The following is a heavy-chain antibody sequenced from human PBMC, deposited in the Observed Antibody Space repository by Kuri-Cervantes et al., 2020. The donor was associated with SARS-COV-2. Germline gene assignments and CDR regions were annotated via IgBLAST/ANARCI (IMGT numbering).Heavy chain of an antibody. CDR2: ISSSSSTI. V-gene: IGHV3-48*01. J-gene: IGHJ3*02. Sequence: GGSLRLSCAASGFTFSSYSMNWVRQAPGKGLEWVSYISSSSSTIYYADSVKGRFTISRDNAKNSLYLQMNSLRAEDTAVYYCARDFRFGELTPIDAFDIWGQGTMVTVSS. D-gene: IGHD3-10*01. CDR3: ARDFRFGELTPIDAFDI. CDR1: GFTFSSYS.